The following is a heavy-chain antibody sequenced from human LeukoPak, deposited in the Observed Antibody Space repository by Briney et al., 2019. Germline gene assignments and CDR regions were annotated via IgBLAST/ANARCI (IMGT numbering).Heavy chain of an antibody. CDR1: GGSINSYY. CDR2: IYYSGRT. Sequence: SETLSLTCTVSGGSINSYYWSWIRQPPEKGLEWLGYIYYSGRTNYNPSLKSRVTISIDTSKNQFSLNLTSVAAADTAVYYCARAPRDGNSMDFWGQGTLVTVSS. V-gene: IGHV4-59*01. D-gene: IGHD5-24*01. CDR3: ARAPRDGNSMDF. J-gene: IGHJ4*02.